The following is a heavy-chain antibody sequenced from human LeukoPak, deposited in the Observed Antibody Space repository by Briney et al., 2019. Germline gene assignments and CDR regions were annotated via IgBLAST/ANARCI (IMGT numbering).Heavy chain of an antibody. D-gene: IGHD4-17*01. Sequence: ASVKVSCKASGYTFTGYYMHWVRQAPGQGLERMGWINPNSGGTNYAQKFQGRVTMTRDTSISTAYMELSRLRSDDTAVYYCAVTPTTVTTVTYDYWGQGTLVTVSS. V-gene: IGHV1-2*02. CDR1: GYTFTGYY. CDR3: AVTPTTVTTVTYDY. CDR2: INPNSGGT. J-gene: IGHJ4*02.